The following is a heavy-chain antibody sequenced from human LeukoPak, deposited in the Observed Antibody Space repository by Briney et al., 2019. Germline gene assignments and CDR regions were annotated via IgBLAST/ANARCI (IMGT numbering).Heavy chain of an antibody. CDR1: GGSISSSSYS. CDR3: ARFGGAARTFDY. Sequence: PSETLSLTCTVSGGSISSSSYSWGWLRQPPGKGLEWIGSIYYSGSTYYNPSLKSRVTISVDTSKNQFSLKLSSVTAADTAVYYCARFGGAARTFDYWGQGTLVTVSS. CDR2: IYYSGST. D-gene: IGHD6-6*01. J-gene: IGHJ4*02. V-gene: IGHV4-39*01.